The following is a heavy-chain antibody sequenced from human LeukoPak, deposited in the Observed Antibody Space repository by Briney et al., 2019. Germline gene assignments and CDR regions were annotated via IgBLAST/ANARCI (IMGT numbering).Heavy chain of an antibody. CDR2: IIPILGIA. CDR3: ARPDCSSTSCSS. Sequence: SVKVSCKASGGTFSSYAISWVGKAPGQGLEWMGRIIPILGIANYAQKFQGRVKITTDKYTSTAYMELSSLRSEDTAVYYCARPDCSSTSCSSWGQGTLVTVSS. J-gene: IGHJ5*02. D-gene: IGHD2-2*01. CDR1: GGTFSSYA. V-gene: IGHV1-69*04.